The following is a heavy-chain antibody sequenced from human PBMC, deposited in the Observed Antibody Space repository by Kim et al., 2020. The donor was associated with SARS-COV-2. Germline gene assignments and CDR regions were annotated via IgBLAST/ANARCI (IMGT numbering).Heavy chain of an antibody. Sequence: NADPVKCRFTISRDNSKNTLYLQMNSLRAEDTAVYYCAKAEGETDYFDYWGQGTLVTVSS. CDR3: AKAEGETDYFDY. V-gene: IGHV3-23*01. D-gene: IGHD1-26*01. J-gene: IGHJ4*02.